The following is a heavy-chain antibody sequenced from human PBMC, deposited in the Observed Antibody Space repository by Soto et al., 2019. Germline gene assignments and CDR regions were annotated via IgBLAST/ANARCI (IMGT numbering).Heavy chain of an antibody. J-gene: IGHJ3*02. V-gene: IGHV3-30*18. CDR3: AKGDCSGGSCYFSAFDI. CDR1: GFTFSSYG. Sequence: GGSLRLSCAASGFTFSSYGMHWVRQAPGKGLEWVAVISYDGTNNYYTESVKGRFTIPRDNSKNTLFLQMNSLRAEDTAVYFCAKGDCSGGSCYFSAFDIWGQGTMVTVSS. CDR2: ISYDGTNN. D-gene: IGHD2-15*01.